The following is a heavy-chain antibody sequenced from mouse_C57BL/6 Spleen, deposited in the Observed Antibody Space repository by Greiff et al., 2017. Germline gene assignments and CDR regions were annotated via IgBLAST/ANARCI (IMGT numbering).Heavy chain of an antibody. CDR1: GYTFTSYW. CDR3: ASVNGSSPIDY. Sequence: QVQLQQPGAELVMPGASVKLSCKASGYTFTSYWMHWVKQRPGQGLEWIGEIDPSDSYTNYNQKFKGKSTLTVDKSSSTAYMQLSSLTSADSAVYYGASVNGSSPIDYWGQGTALTVSS. J-gene: IGHJ2*01. CDR2: IDPSDSYT. V-gene: IGHV1-69*01. D-gene: IGHD1-1*01.